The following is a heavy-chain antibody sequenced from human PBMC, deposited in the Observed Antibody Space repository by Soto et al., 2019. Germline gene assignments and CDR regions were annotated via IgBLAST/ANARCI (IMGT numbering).Heavy chain of an antibody. CDR3: ARDRGIAARPGSYYYYGMDV. Sequence: ILSLTCTVSGGSISSGGYYGTCTRQHPGKGLEWIGYIYYSESTYYNPCLKSRVTISVDTSKNQFSLKLSSVTAADTAVYYCARDRGIAARPGSYYYYGMDVWGQGTTVTVSS. D-gene: IGHD6-6*01. V-gene: IGHV4-31*03. CDR2: IYYSEST. CDR1: GGSISSGGYY. J-gene: IGHJ6*02.